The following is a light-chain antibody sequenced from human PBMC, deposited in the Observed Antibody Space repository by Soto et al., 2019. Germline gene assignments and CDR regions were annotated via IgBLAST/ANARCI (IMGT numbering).Light chain of an antibody. Sequence: QSVLTQPASVSGSPGQSITISCTGTSSDVGGSNYVSWYQQHPGKAPKLMIYEVSNRPSGVSNRFSGSKSGNTASLTISGLQAEDEADYYCSSYTSRSTHVFGTGTKLTVL. J-gene: IGLJ1*01. V-gene: IGLV2-14*01. CDR1: SSDVGGSNY. CDR2: EVS. CDR3: SSYTSRSTHV.